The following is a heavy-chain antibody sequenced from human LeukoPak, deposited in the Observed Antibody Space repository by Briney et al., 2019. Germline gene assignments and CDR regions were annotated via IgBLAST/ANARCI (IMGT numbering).Heavy chain of an antibody. J-gene: IGHJ4*02. D-gene: IGHD2-2*01. Sequence: GGSLRLSCAASGNYWMHWVRQAPGRGLVWVSHINSDGSWTSYADSVKGRFTISKDNAKNTVYLQMNNLRAEDTAVYYCVSFYETYWGRGTLVTVSS. CDR1: GNYW. V-gene: IGHV3-74*01. CDR2: INSDGSWT. CDR3: VSFYETY.